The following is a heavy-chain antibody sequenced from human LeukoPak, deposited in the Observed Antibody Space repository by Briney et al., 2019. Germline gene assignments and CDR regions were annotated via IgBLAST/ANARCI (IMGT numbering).Heavy chain of an antibody. CDR3: ARDKTHCGGDCYSYLWFDP. CDR1: GYTFTSYA. J-gene: IGHJ5*02. V-gene: IGHV7-4-1*02. CDR2: INTNTGNP. Sequence: ASVKVSCKASGYTFTSYAMNWVRQAPGQGLEWMGWINTNTGNPTYAQGFTGRFVFSLDTSVSTAYLQISSLKAEDTAVYYCARDKTHCGGDCYSYLWFDPWGQGTLVTVSS. D-gene: IGHD2-21*02.